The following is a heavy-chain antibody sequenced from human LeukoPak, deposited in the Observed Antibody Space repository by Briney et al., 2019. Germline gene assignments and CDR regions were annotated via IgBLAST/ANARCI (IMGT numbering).Heavy chain of an antibody. Sequence: SGGSLRLSCAASGFTFSSYEMNWVRQAPGKGLEWVPYISSSGSTIYYADSVKGRFTISRDNAKNSLYLQMNSLRAEDTAVYYCARAALWFGVHWGQGTLVTVSS. J-gene: IGHJ4*02. D-gene: IGHD3-10*01. CDR2: ISSSGSTI. V-gene: IGHV3-48*03. CDR1: GFTFSSYE. CDR3: ARAALWFGVH.